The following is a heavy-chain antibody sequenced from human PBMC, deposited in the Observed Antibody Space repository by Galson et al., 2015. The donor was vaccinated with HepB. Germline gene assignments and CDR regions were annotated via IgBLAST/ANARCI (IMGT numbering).Heavy chain of an antibody. CDR3: AHNSTGSGFDP. CDR1: GFSLSTSGVG. D-gene: IGHD2-2*01. V-gene: IGHV2-5*01. J-gene: IGHJ5*02. Sequence: PALVKPTQTLTLTCTFSGFSLSTSGVGVGWIRQPPGKALEWLALIYWNDDKRYSPSLKNRLTITKDTSKNRVVLTMTNMDPVDTATYYCAHNSTGSGFDPWGQGTLVTVSS. CDR2: IYWNDDK.